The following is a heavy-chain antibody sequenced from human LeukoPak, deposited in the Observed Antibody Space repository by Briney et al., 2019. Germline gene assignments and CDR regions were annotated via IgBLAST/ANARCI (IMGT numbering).Heavy chain of an antibody. D-gene: IGHD3-10*01. J-gene: IGHJ5*02. CDR1: GYTFTGYY. V-gene: IGHV1-2*02. CDR2: INPNSGGT. CDR3: ARHHKRFTMVRGLNWFDP. Sequence: ASVTVSCTASGYTFTGYYMHWVRQAPGQGLEWMGWINPNSGGTNYAQKFQGRVTMTRDTSISTAYMELSRLRSDDTAVYYCARHHKRFTMVRGLNWFDPWGQGTLVTVSS.